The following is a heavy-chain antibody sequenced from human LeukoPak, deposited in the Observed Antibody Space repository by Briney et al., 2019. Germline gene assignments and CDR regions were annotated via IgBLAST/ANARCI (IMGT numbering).Heavy chain of an antibody. J-gene: IGHJ4*02. Sequence: ASVKVSCKASGGTFSSYAISWVRQAPGQGLEWMGGIIPIFGTANYAQKFQGRVTITADESTSTAYMELSSLRSEDTAVYYCAREMATTYRRGGFDYWGQGTLVTVSS. V-gene: IGHV1-69*13. CDR2: IIPIFGTA. D-gene: IGHD5-24*01. CDR3: AREMATTYRRGGFDY. CDR1: GGTFSSYA.